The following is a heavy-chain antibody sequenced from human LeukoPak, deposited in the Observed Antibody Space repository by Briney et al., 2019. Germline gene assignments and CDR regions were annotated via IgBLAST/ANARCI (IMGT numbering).Heavy chain of an antibody. D-gene: IGHD2-15*01. V-gene: IGHV3-30-3*01. Sequence: PGGSLRLSCAASGFTFSSYAMHWVRQAPGKGLEWVAVISYDGSNKYYADSVKGRFTISRDNSKNTLYLQMNSLRAEDTAVYYCARDYRGSLYYYYGMDVWGQGTTVTVSS. CDR1: GFTFSSYA. CDR3: ARDYRGSLYYYYGMDV. J-gene: IGHJ6*02. CDR2: ISYDGSNK.